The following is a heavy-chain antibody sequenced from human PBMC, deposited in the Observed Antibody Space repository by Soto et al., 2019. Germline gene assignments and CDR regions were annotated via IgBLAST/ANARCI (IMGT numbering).Heavy chain of an antibody. CDR3: AKESSSTSCYRCRFVDY. CDR2: ISYDGSNK. V-gene: IGHV3-30*18. J-gene: IGHJ4*02. D-gene: IGHD2-2*02. Sequence: LRLSCAASGFTFSSYGMHWVRQAPGKGLEWVAVISYDGSNKYYADSVKGRFTISRDNSKNTLYLQMNSLRAEDTAVHYCAKESSSTSCYRCRFVDYWGQGTLVTVSS. CDR1: GFTFSSYG.